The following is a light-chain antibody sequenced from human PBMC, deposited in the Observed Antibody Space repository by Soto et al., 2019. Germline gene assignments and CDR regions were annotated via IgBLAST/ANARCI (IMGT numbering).Light chain of an antibody. CDR2: KAS. CDR1: QAISNY. Sequence: DIQMTQSPSFLSASVGDRVTITCRASQAISNYLNWYQQKPGKAPKLLIYKASTLKSGVPSRFSGSGSGTEFTLTISSLQPDDFATYYCQHYSNYSEAFGQGTKVDIK. CDR3: QHYSNYSEA. J-gene: IGKJ1*01. V-gene: IGKV1-5*03.